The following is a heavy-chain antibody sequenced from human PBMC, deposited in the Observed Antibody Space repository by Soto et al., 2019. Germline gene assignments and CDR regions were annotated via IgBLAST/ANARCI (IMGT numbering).Heavy chain of an antibody. Sequence: VQLQESGPGLVKPSETLSLTCTVSGGSIAGRNFACIRQPPGKGLEWLGYVYYDGGSSYNPSVKSRFTLSMDTSKSQFSLQLRSVTAADTAVYYCVRQGIVNLHGLVDVWGRGTTVTVSS. CDR3: VRQGIVNLHGLVDV. CDR2: VYYDGGS. J-gene: IGHJ6*02. CDR1: GGSIAGRN. D-gene: IGHD3-10*01. V-gene: IGHV4-59*08.